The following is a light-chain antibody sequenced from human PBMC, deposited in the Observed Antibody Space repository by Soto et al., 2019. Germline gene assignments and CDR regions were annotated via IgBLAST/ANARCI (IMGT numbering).Light chain of an antibody. CDR2: HTS. J-gene: IGKJ1*01. CDR1: QSVGGS. V-gene: IGKV3-20*01. CDR3: QQYGSSPRT. Sequence: TQSPSTLSASVGDRVTLSCRASQSVGGSLAWYQQRPGQAPRLLVYHTSNRATGIPDRFSGSGSGTDFTLTISRLEPEDFAVYYCQQYGSSPRTFGQGTKVDIK.